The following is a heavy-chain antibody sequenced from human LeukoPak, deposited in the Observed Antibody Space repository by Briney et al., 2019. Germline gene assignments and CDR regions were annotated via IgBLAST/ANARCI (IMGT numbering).Heavy chain of an antibody. CDR3: AREVTDRPYYYYYMDV. CDR2: ISYSGNT. CDR1: GGSVSSYD. V-gene: IGHV4-59*02. Sequence: SETLSLTCTVSGGSVSSYDWSWIRQPPGKGLEWIGYISYSGNTNYNPSLKSRVTISVDTSKNHFSLKLSSVTAADTAVYYCAREVTDRPYYYYYMDVWGKGTTVTVSS. J-gene: IGHJ6*03.